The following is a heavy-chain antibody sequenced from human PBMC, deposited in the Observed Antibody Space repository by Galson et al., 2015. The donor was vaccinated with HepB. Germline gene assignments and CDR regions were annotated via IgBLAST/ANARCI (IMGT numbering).Heavy chain of an antibody. V-gene: IGHV5-51*03. J-gene: IGHJ4*02. Sequence: QSGAEVTKPGDSLKISCKGSGYIFINHWIGWVRQMPGKGLEWMGIIYPSDSDTRYSPSFQGHVTISADRSINTAYLQWSSLEASDTAIYYCARLQNVDSAMGGADYWGQGTLVTVSS. D-gene: IGHD5-18*01. CDR1: GYIFINHW. CDR3: ARLQNVDSAMGGADY. CDR2: IYPSDSDT.